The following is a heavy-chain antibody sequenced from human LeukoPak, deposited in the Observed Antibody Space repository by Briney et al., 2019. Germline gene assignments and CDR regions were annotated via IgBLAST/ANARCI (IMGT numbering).Heavy chain of an antibody. CDR2: IYHSGST. D-gene: IGHD2-2*01. V-gene: IGHV4-30-2*01. J-gene: IGHJ4*02. CDR3: ARWVVVPAQGYYFDY. Sequence: PSQTLSLTCTVSGGSISSGGYYWSWIRQPPGKGLEWIGYIYHSGSTYYNPSLKSRVTISVDRSKNQFSLKLSSVTAADTAVYYCARWVVVPAQGYYFDYWGQETLVTVSS. CDR1: GGSISSGGYY.